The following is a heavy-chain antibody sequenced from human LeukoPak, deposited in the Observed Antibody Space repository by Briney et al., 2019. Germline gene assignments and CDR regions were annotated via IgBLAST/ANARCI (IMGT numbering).Heavy chain of an antibody. CDR3: ARDHVVDGLVFDY. CDR1: GFTFSSYE. V-gene: IGHV3-48*03. Sequence: GGSLRLSCAASGFTFSSYEMNWVRQAPGKGLEWVSYISSSGSTIYYADSVKGRFTISRDNAKNSLYLQMDSLRAEDTGLYYCARDHVVDGLVFDYWGQGALVTVSS. CDR2: ISSSGSTI. D-gene: IGHD2-15*01. J-gene: IGHJ4*02.